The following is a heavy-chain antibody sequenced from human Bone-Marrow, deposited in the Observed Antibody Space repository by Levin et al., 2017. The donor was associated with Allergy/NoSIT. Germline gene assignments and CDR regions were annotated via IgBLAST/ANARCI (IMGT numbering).Heavy chain of an antibody. CDR3: ISADYGTQLQV. CDR2: IRSKIFHSAT. CDR1: EFTLTDQA. Sequence: PAGGSLRLSCTSSEFTLTDQAVTWVRQAPGRGLEWLGFIRSKIFHSATEYAASVKGRFGLSRDDSKGVVFLQMESLKTEDTATYYCISADYGTQLQVWGHGTTVTVSS. J-gene: IGHJ6*02. V-gene: IGHV3-49*04. D-gene: IGHD3/OR15-3a*01.